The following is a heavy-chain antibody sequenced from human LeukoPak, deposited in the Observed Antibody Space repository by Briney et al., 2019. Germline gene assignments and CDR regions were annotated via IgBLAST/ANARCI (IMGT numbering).Heavy chain of an antibody. CDR2: ISGSGGST. V-gene: IGHV3-23*01. CDR1: GFTFSSYA. D-gene: IGHD3-10*01. J-gene: IGHJ6*02. CDR3: AKRMVRGVILSDYYYGMDV. Sequence: PGGSLRLSCAASGFTFSSYAVSWVRQAPGKGLEWVSAISGSGGSTYYADSVKGRFTISRDNSKNTLYLQMNSLRAEDTAVYYCAKRMVRGVILSDYYYGMDVWGQGTTVTVSS.